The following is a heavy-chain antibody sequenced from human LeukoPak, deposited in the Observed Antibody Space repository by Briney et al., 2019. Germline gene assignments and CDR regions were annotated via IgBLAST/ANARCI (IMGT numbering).Heavy chain of an antibody. J-gene: IGHJ4*02. CDR1: GFTFSSYG. V-gene: IGHV3-30*18. Sequence: PWRSLRLSCAASGFTFSSYGMHWVRQAPGKGLEWVAVISYDGSNKYYADSVKGRFTISRDNSKNTLYLQMNSLRAEDTAVYYCAKDYRQQGSWLTYYFDYWGQGTLVTVSS. CDR2: ISYDGSNK. D-gene: IGHD6-19*01. CDR3: AKDYRQQGSWLTYYFDY.